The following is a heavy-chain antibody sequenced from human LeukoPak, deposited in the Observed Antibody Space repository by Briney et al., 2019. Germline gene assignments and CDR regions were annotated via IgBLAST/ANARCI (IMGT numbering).Heavy chain of an antibody. D-gene: IGHD6-19*01. CDR1: GFTFSSYA. Sequence: HPGGSLRLSCAASGFTFSSYAMSWVRQAPGKGLEWVSAISGSGDSTYYADSVKGRFTISRDNSKNTLYLQMNSLRAEDTAVYYCAKDWGHSGWYGDYWGQGTLVTVSS. CDR2: ISGSGDST. J-gene: IGHJ4*02. V-gene: IGHV3-23*01. CDR3: AKDWGHSGWYGDY.